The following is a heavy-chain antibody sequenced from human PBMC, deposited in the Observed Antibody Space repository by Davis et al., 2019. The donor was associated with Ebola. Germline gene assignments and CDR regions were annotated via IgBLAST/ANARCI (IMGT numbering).Heavy chain of an antibody. J-gene: IGHJ3*02. V-gene: IGHV4-31*11. CDR2: IFYSGST. Sequence: MPSETLSLTCAVYGGSFSGYYWSWIRQHPGKGLEWIAYIFYSGSTFHNPSLKSRLTISVDTSKNQFSLKLSSVTAADTAVYYCARDLGYSFYPHAFDIWGQGTMVTVSS. D-gene: IGHD5-18*01. CDR3: ARDLGYSFYPHAFDI. CDR1: GGSFSGYY.